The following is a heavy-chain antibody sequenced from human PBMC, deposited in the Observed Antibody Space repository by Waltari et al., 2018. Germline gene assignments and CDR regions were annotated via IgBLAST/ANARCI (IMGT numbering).Heavy chain of an antibody. V-gene: IGHV4-38-2*01. Sequence: QVQLQESGPGLVKPSETLSLPCDVSGFSVDRGHFWGWIRQPPGKGLEWIGTIFHTGFTYYTPSLRGRVTMSVDTSKNQFSLNLSSVTAADTALYYCARAPGVAAASYFDYWGQGILVTVSS. J-gene: IGHJ4*02. CDR1: GFSVDRGHF. D-gene: IGHD6-13*01. CDR3: ARAPGVAAASYFDY. CDR2: IFHTGFT.